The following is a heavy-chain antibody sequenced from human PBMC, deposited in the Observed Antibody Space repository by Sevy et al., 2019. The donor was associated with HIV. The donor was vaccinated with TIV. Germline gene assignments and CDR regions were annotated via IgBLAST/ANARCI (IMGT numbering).Heavy chain of an antibody. CDR1: GFTFSIYA. D-gene: IGHD2-2*01. J-gene: IGHJ6*02. Sequence: GGSLRLSCAASGFTFSIYAMSWVRQAPGKGLEWVSSISRSGGSTNYANSVKGRSTISRGNSKSTLFLQMNSLRAEDTAVYYCAKVDVVVPVADYGLDVWGQGTTVTVSS. V-gene: IGHV3-23*01. CDR3: AKVDVVVPVADYGLDV. CDR2: ISRSGGST.